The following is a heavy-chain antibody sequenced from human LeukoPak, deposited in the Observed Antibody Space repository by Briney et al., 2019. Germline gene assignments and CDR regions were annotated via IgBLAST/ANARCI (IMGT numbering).Heavy chain of an antibody. CDR1: GFTFSTYS. J-gene: IGHJ4*02. CDR2: ISSSSSTI. CDR3: ARGSTYYDSSGQVPFDY. Sequence: GGSLRLSCAASGFTFSTYSMNWVRQAPGKGLEWVSYISSSSSTIYYADSVKGRFTISRDNAKNSLYLQMNSLRAEDTAVYYCARGSTYYDSSGQVPFDYWGQGTLVTVSS. D-gene: IGHD3-22*01. V-gene: IGHV3-48*01.